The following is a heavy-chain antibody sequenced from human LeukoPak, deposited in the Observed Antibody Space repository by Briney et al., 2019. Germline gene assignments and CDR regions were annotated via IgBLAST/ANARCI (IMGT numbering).Heavy chain of an antibody. V-gene: IGHV4-39*07. CDR3: ARSEIDDYSRY. CDR1: GGSISSSSYS. Sequence: SETLSLTCTVSGGSISSSSYSWGWIRQPPGKGLEWIGNIFYSGSTYYNPSLKSRVTISVDTSKNQFSLKMKTVTVADTAVYYCARSEIDDYSRYWGQGTLVIVSS. CDR2: IFYSGST. D-gene: IGHD3-16*01. J-gene: IGHJ4*02.